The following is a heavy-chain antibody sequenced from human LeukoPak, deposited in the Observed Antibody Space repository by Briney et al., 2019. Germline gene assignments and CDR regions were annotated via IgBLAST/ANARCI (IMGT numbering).Heavy chain of an antibody. V-gene: IGHV1-2*02. CDR1: GYTFTGYY. CDR2: INPNSGGA. CDR3: ARGSYWFDA. D-gene: IGHD6-13*01. Sequence: ASVKVSCKASGYTFTGYYMQWVRQAPGHGLEWMGWINPNSGGAKIAQKFQARVTMTRDTSISTAYMELSRLTSDDTAVYYCARGSYWFDAWGQGTLVTVSS. J-gene: IGHJ5*02.